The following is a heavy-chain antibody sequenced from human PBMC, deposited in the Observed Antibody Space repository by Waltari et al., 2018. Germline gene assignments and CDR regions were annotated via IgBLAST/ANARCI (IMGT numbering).Heavy chain of an antibody. CDR3: ARRTGYYYGMDV. CDR1: GFTVSSNY. D-gene: IGHD3-9*01. CDR2: IYSGGST. J-gene: IGHJ6*04. Sequence: EVQLVESGGGLIQPGGSLRLSCAASGFTVSSNYMSWVRQAPGKGLEWVSVIYSGGSTYYADSVKCRFTSSRDNSKNTLYLQMNSLRAEDTAVYYGARRTGYYYGMDVWGEGTTVTVSS. V-gene: IGHV3-53*01.